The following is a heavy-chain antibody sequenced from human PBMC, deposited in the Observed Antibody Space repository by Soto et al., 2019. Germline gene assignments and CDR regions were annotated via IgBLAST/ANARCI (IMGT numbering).Heavy chain of an antibody. Sequence: VGSPRLSCADSGFTFSSYWMHWVRQASGKGLVWVSRISFDVSNTTYADSVKGRFTISRENAKNTLYLNMNSLRAEDTAVYYCERRGAHTAMANEYWGQGALVTVSS. CDR1: GFTFSSYW. V-gene: IGHV3-74*01. J-gene: IGHJ4*02. D-gene: IGHD5-18*01. CDR3: ERRGAHTAMANEY. CDR2: ISFDVSNT.